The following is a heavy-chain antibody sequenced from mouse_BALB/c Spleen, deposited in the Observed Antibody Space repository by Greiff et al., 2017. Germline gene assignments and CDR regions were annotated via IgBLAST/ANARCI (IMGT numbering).Heavy chain of an antibody. CDR2: ISSGGSYT. Sequence: RVESGGGLVKPGGSLKLSCAASGFTFSSYAMSWVRQTPEKRLEWVATISSGGSYTYYPDSVKGRFTISRDNAKNTLYLQMSSLRSEDTAMYYCARQGGYDDGYAMDYWGQGTSVTVSS. J-gene: IGHJ4*01. D-gene: IGHD2-2*01. V-gene: IGHV5-9-3*01. CDR3: ARQGGYDDGYAMDY. CDR1: GFTFSSYA.